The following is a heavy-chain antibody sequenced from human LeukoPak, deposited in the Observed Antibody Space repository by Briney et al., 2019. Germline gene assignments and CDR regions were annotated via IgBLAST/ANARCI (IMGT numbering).Heavy chain of an antibody. V-gene: IGHV4-30-4*01. CDR1: GGSISSGDYY. Sequence: SQTLSLTCTVSGGSISSGDYYWSWIRQPPGKGLEWIGYIYYSGSTYYNPSLKSRVTISVDTSKNQFSLKLSSVTAADTTVYYCARAETDYGDYSGFDIWGQGTMVTVSS. D-gene: IGHD4-17*01. CDR2: IYYSGST. CDR3: ARAETDYGDYSGFDI. J-gene: IGHJ3*02.